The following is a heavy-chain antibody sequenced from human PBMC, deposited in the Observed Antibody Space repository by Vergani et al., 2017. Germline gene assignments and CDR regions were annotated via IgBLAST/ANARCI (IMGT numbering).Heavy chain of an antibody. J-gene: IGHJ3*02. CDR1: GGSISSYY. CDR2: IYYSGST. Sequence: QVQLQESGPGLVKPSETLSLTCTVSGGSISSYYWSWIRQPPGKGLEWIGYIYYSGSTNYNPSLKSRVTISVDTSKNQSSLKLSSVTAADTAVYYCARVERSGWSRGDAFDIWGQGTMVTVSS. V-gene: IGHV4-59*01. D-gene: IGHD6-19*01. CDR3: ARVERSGWSRGDAFDI.